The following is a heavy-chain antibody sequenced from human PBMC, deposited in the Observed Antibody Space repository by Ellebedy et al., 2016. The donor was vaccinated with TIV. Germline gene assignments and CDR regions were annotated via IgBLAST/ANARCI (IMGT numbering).Heavy chain of an antibody. CDR3: ASEPRLGTAGY. V-gene: IGHV1-69*04. J-gene: IGHJ4*02. CDR2: IIPILDMA. D-gene: IGHD3-16*01. Sequence: SVKVSXXASGGTFISNAISWVRQAPGQGLEWMGRIIPILDMANYTQKFQGRVTITADKSTNTASMELNSLRSDDTAVYYCASEPRLGTAGYWGQGTLVTVSS. CDR1: GGTFISNA.